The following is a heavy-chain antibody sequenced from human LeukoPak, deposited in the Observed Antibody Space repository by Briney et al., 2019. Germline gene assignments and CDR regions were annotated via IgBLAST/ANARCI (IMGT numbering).Heavy chain of an antibody. CDR3: ARDDAHTVTTEDNWFDP. CDR1: GYTFTAYY. Sequence: ASVKVSCKASGYTFTAYYMHWVRQAPGQGLEWMGWINPNSGGTNYAQKFQGRVTMTRDTSISTAYMELSRLRSDDTAVYYCARDDAHTVTTEDNWFDPWGQGTLVPVSS. V-gene: IGHV1-2*02. D-gene: IGHD4-17*01. CDR2: INPNSGGT. J-gene: IGHJ5*02.